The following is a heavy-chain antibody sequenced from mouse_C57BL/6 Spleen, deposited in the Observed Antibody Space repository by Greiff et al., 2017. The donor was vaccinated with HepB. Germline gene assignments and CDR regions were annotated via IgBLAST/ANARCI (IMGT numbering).Heavy chain of an antibody. CDR3: ASHGDAMDY. V-gene: IGHV1-82*01. CDR2: IYPGDGDT. D-gene: IGHD1-1*01. CDR1: GYAFSSSW. Sequence: QVTLKESGPELVKPGASVKISCKASGYAFSSSWMNWVKQRPGKGLEWIGRIYPGDGDTNYNGKFKGKATLTADKSSSTAYMQLSSLTSEDSAVYFCASHGDAMDYWGQGTSVTVSS. J-gene: IGHJ4*01.